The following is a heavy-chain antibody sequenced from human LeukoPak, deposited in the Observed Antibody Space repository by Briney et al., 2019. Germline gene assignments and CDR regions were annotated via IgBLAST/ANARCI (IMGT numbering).Heavy chain of an antibody. Sequence: PGGSLRLSCAASRFTFDDYGMSWVRQAPGKGLEWVSGISWNSGSIGYADSVKGRFTISRDNAKNSPYLQMNSLRAEDMALYYCAKAVDSSGYYYFDYWGQGTLVTVSS. CDR1: RFTFDDYG. V-gene: IGHV3-9*03. J-gene: IGHJ4*02. CDR3: AKAVDSSGYYYFDY. CDR2: ISWNSGSI. D-gene: IGHD3-22*01.